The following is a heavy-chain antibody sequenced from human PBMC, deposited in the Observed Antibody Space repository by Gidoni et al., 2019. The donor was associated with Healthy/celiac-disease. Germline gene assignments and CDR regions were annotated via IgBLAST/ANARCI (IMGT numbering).Heavy chain of an antibody. CDR2: IKSKTDGGTT. J-gene: IGHJ6*02. CDR1: GFTFSNAW. D-gene: IGHD3-9*01. V-gene: IGHV3-15*01. Sequence: EVQLVESGGGLVKPGGSLRLSCAASGFTFSNAWMSWVRQAPGKGLGWVGRIKSKTDGGTTDYAAPVKGRFTISRDDSKNTLYLQMNSLKTEDTAVYYCTTIGGRYFDWFSGMDVWGQGTTVTVSS. CDR3: TTIGGRYFDWFSGMDV.